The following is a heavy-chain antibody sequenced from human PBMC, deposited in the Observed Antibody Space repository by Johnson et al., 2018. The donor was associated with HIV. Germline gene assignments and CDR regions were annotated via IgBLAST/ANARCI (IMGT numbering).Heavy chain of an antibody. Sequence: EVQLVESGGGLVQPGGSLRLSCAASGFQIDDYGMHWVRQAPGKGLEWVSYISSSGSTIYYADSVKGRFTISRDNAKNSLYLQMNSLRAEDTAIYYCKRILLDNSGWPRGAFDIWGQGTMVTVSS. V-gene: IGHV3-48*03. D-gene: IGHD6-19*01. CDR3: KRILLDNSGWPRGAFDI. CDR2: ISSSGSTI. J-gene: IGHJ3*02. CDR1: GFQIDDYG.